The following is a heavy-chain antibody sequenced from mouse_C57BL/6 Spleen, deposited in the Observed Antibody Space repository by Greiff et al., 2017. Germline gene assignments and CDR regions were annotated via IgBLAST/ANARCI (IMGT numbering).Heavy chain of an antibody. Sequence: VQLQQPGAELVRPGTSVKLSCKASGYTFTSYWMHWVKQRPGQGLEWIGVIDPSDSYTNYNQKFKGKATLTVDTFSSTAYMQRSSLTSEDSAVYYCARLGLWAMDYWGQGTKGSVAS. CDR3: ARLGLWAMDY. D-gene: IGHD1-1*02. V-gene: IGHV1-59*01. J-gene: IGHJ4*01. CDR2: IDPSDSYT. CDR1: GYTFTSYW.